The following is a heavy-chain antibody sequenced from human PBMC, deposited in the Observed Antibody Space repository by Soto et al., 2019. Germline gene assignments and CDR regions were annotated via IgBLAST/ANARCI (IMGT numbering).Heavy chain of an antibody. Sequence: SETLSLTCAVSGGSMSPYYWSWIRQPPGKGLECIGYIYYTGSTYYNPSLKSRVTISVDASKNQFSLKLSSVTAADTAVYYCARGWGSSKLRFRLDVWAQGTTVTVSS. J-gene: IGHJ6*02. D-gene: IGHD2-2*01. CDR2: IYYTGST. CDR1: GGSMSPYY. V-gene: IGHV4-59*01. CDR3: ARGWGSSKLRFRLDV.